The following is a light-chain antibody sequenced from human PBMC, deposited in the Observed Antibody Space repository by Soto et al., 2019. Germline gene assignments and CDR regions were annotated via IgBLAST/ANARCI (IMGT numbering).Light chain of an antibody. V-gene: IGLV1-44*01. CDR3: ATWDDSLTGV. CDR2: TNN. Sequence: QSVLTQPPSASGTPGQRVTISCSGSTSNIGSHSVNWFQHLPGTAPKLLIITNNQRPSGVPDRFSGYKSGTSASLVISGLQSDDYADYYCATWDDSLTGVFGTGTKVTVL. CDR1: TSNIGSHS. J-gene: IGLJ1*01.